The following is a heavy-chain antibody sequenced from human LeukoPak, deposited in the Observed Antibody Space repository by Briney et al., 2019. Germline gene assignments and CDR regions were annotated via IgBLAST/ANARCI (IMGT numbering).Heavy chain of an antibody. CDR2: IKQDGSEK. D-gene: IGHD1-14*01. J-gene: IGHJ5*02. CDR3: ARENPYVS. CDR1: GFTFSSYW. Sequence: GGSLRLSCAASGFTFSSYWMSWVRQAPGKGLEWVANIKQDGSEKYYVDSVKGRFTISRDNAKNSLYLEMSSLRVEDTGVYYCARENPYVSWGQGTLVTVSS. V-gene: IGHV3-7*01.